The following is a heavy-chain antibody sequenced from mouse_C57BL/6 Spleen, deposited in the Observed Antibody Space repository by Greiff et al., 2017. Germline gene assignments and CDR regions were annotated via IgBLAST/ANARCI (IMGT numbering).Heavy chain of an antibody. CDR3: TRHYEAY. CDR2: IDPETGGT. V-gene: IGHV1-15*01. J-gene: IGHJ3*01. Sequence: QVQLQQSGAELVRPGASVTLSCKASGYTFTDYEMHWVKQTPVHGLDWIGAIDPETGGTAYNQKFKGKAILTADKSSSTAYMELRSLTSEDSAVYYCTRHYEAYWGQGTLVTVSA. D-gene: IGHD2-4*01. CDR1: GYTFTDYE.